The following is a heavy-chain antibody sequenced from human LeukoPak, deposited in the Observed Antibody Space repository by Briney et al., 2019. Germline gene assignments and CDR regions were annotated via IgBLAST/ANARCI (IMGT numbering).Heavy chain of an antibody. CDR1: GYTFTSYG. D-gene: IGHD4-23*01. CDR3: ARESDYGGNPSDYYYYYYMDV. V-gene: IGHV1-18*01. Sequence: GASVKVSCKASGYTFTSYGISWVRQAPGQGLEWMGWISAYNGNTNYAQEPQGRVTMTTDTSTSTAYMELRSLRSDDTAVYYCARESDYGGNPSDYYYYYYMDVWGKGTTVTVSS. J-gene: IGHJ6*03. CDR2: ISAYNGNT.